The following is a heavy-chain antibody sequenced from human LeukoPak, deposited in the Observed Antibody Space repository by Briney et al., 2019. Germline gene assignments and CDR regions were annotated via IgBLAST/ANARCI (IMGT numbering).Heavy chain of an antibody. D-gene: IGHD3-22*01. CDR3: ATTDYYDSTGGY. CDR2: FDPEDGET. CDR1: GYTLTELS. Sequence: ASVKVSRKGSGYTLTELSMHRVRQAPGKGVEWMGGFDPEDGETIYAQKFQGRVTMTEDTSTDTAYMELSSLRSEDTAVYYCATTDYYDSTGGYWGQGTLVTVSS. J-gene: IGHJ4*02. V-gene: IGHV1-24*01.